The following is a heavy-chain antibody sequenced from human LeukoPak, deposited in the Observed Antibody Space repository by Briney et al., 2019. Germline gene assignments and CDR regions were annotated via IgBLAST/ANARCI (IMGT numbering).Heavy chain of an antibody. V-gene: IGHV3-53*01. J-gene: IGHJ4*02. Sequence: PGGSLRLSCAASGFIVSNNYMNWVRQAPGKGLEWVSALYIGGNTYYADSVRGRFTISRDNSKNTLYLQMNSLRAEDTAIYYCTTTAGYNYGQYWGQGTLVTVSS. CDR3: TTTAGYNYGQY. D-gene: IGHD5-18*01. CDR1: GFIVSNNY. CDR2: LYIGGNT.